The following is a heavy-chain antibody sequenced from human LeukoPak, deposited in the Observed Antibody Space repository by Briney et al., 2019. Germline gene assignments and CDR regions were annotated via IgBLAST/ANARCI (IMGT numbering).Heavy chain of an antibody. J-gene: IGHJ4*02. Sequence: SETLSLTCTVSGGSITGYYWSWVRQPPGKGLEYIGYIYYSGSTNYNPSLKSRVTMSVDTSNNQCSLKLGSVTAADTAVYYCARGLRGRLSIKYYFDYWGQGTLVTVSS. D-gene: IGHD4/OR15-4a*01. CDR1: GGSITGYY. V-gene: IGHV4-59*01. CDR2: IYYSGST. CDR3: ARGLRGRLSIKYYFDY.